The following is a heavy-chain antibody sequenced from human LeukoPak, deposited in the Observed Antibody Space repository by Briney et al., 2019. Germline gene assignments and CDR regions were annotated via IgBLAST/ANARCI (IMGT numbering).Heavy chain of an antibody. V-gene: IGHV4-59*01. CDR2: RYYSGST. D-gene: IGHD3-16*01. CDR3: ARVRGDFETD. CDR1: GGSISSYY. J-gene: IGHJ1*01. Sequence: SETLSLTCSVSGGSISSYYWTWIRQPPGKGLEWIGYRYYSGSTTYNPSLKSRVTISVDASKSQFSLKLISVTAADTAIYYCARVRGDFETDWGQGTLVTVSS.